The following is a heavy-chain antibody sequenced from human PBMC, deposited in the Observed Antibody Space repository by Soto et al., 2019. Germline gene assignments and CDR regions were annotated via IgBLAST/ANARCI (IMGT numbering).Heavy chain of an antibody. D-gene: IGHD4-17*01. CDR1: GGSISSYY. Sequence: SETLSLTCTVSGGSISSYYWSWIRQPPGKGLEWIGYIYYSGSTNYNPSLKSRVTISVDTSKNQFSLKLSSVTAADTAVYYCARVVRPTVTPYYFDYWGQGTLVTVSS. CDR2: IYYSGST. V-gene: IGHV4-59*01. J-gene: IGHJ4*02. CDR3: ARVVRPTVTPYYFDY.